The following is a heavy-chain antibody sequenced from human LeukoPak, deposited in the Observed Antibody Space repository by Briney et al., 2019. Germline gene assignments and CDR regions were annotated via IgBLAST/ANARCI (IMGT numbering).Heavy chain of an antibody. V-gene: IGHV3-7*01. Sequence: GGSLRLSCAASGFPFSSYAMTWVRQAPGKGLEWVANIKQDGSERYYVDSVKGRFTISRDNTKNSLSLQMSSLRADDTAVYYCARADPYYFDYWGQGTLVTVSS. CDR2: IKQDGSER. CDR3: ARADPYYFDY. J-gene: IGHJ4*02. CDR1: GFPFSSYA.